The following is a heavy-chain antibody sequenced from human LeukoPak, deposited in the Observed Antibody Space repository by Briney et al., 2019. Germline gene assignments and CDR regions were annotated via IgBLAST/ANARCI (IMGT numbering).Heavy chain of an antibody. D-gene: IGHD3-22*01. V-gene: IGHV3-23*01. CDR3: AKLAYYYDSSGYYVFDY. J-gene: IGHJ4*02. CDR1: GFTFSSYA. Sequence: GGSLRLSCAASGFTFSSYAMSWVRQAPGKGLEWDSAISGSGGSTYYADSVKGRFTISRDNSKNTLYLQMNSLRAEDTAVYYCAKLAYYYDSSGYYVFDYWGQGTLVTVSS. CDR2: ISGSGGST.